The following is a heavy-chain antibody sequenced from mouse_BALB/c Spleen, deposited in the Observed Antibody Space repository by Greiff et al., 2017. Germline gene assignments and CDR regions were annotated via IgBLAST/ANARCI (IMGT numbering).Heavy chain of an antibody. Sequence: DVMLVESGGGLVQPGGSLKLSCAASGFTFSSYGMSWVRQTPDKRLELVATINSNGGSTYYPDSVKGRFTISRDNAKNTLYLQMSSLKSEDTAMYYCARAGFYAMDYWGQGTSVTVSS. CDR3: ARAGFYAMDY. CDR1: GFTFSSYG. J-gene: IGHJ4*01. CDR2: INSNGGST. V-gene: IGHV5-6-3*01.